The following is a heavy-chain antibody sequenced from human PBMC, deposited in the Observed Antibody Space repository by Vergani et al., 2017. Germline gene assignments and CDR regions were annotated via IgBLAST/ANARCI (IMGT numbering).Heavy chain of an antibody. D-gene: IGHD6-6*01. V-gene: IGHV4-39*07. CDR2: IYYSGST. CDR3: ARSIAARRHYYGMDV. CDR1: GGSISSSSYY. Sequence: QLQLQESGPGLVKPSETLSLTCTVSGGSISSSSYYWGWIRQPPGKGLEWIGSIYYSGSTYYNPSLKSRVTISVDTSKNQFSLKLSSVTAADTAVYYCARSIAARRHYYGMDVWGQGTTVTISS. J-gene: IGHJ6*02.